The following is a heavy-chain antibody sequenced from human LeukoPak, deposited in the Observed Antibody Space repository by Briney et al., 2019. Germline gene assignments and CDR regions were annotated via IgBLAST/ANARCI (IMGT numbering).Heavy chain of an antibody. CDR3: ARDMGDSSSWYVFDY. CDR1: GGSISSYY. Sequence: PSETLSLTCTVSGGSISSYYWSWIRQPPGKGLEWIGYIYYSGSTNYNPSLKSRVTISVDTSKNQFSLKLSSVTAADTAVYYCARDMGDSSSWYVFDYWGQGTLVTVSS. D-gene: IGHD6-13*01. V-gene: IGHV4-59*01. J-gene: IGHJ4*02. CDR2: IYYSGST.